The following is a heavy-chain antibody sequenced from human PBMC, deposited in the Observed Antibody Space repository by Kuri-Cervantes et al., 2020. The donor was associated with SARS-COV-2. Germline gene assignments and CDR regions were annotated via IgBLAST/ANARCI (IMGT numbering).Heavy chain of an antibody. CDR3: ARGVAGYCSGGSCYLWNWFDP. CDR1: GYTFTSYY. J-gene: IGHJ5*02. D-gene: IGHD2-15*01. V-gene: IGHV1-46*01. Sequence: ASVTVSCKPSGYTFTSYYMHWVRQAPGQGLEWMGIINPSGGSTSYAQKFQGRVTMTRDSSTSTVYMELSRLGSEATAVYSCARGVAGYCSGGSCYLWNWFDPWGQGTLVTVSS. CDR2: INPSGGST.